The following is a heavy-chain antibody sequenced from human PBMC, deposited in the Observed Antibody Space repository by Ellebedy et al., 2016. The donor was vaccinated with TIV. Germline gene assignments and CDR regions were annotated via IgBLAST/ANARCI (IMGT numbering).Heavy chain of an antibody. J-gene: IGHJ5*02. Sequence: SETLSLTCSVSGGSISSSSHYWGWIRQPPGKGLEWIGSIYYTGSTYYNPSLKRRVTISVDTSKNQFSLNLNSLTAADTAVYYCARQGPSITMVRGVNWFDLWGQGTLVTVSS. CDR1: GGSISSSSHY. V-gene: IGHV4-39*01. D-gene: IGHD3-10*01. CDR2: IYYTGST. CDR3: ARQGPSITMVRGVNWFDL.